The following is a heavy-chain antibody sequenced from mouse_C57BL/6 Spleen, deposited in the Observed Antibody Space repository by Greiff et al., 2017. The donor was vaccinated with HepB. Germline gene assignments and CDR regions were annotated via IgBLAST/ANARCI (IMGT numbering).Heavy chain of an antibody. V-gene: IGHV14-4*01. J-gene: IGHJ1*03. CDR1: GFNIKDDY. CDR3: TTYPPLLV. Sequence: EVKLQESGAELVRPGASVKLSCTASGFNIKDDYMHWVKQRPEQGLEWIGWIDPENGDTEYASKFQGKATITADTSSNTAYLQLSSLTSEDTAVYYCTTYPPLLVWGTGTTVTVSS. CDR2: IDPENGDT.